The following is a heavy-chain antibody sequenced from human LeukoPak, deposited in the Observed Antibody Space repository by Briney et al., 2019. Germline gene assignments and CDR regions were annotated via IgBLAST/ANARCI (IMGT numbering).Heavy chain of an antibody. Sequence: ASVKVSCKASGYTFTSYYMHWVRQAPGQGLEWMGIINPSGGSTSYAQKFQGRVTMTRDMSTSTVYMELSSLRSEDTAVYYCAKALGGLGCSGCSCYLSFDYWGQGTLVTVSS. CDR3: AKALGGLGCSGCSCYLSFDY. V-gene: IGHV1-46*01. J-gene: IGHJ4*02. CDR2: INPSGGST. D-gene: IGHD2-15*01. CDR1: GYTFTSYY.